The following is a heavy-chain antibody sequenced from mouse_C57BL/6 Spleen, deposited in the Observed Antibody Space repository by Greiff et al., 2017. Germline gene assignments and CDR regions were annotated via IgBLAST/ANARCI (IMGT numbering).Heavy chain of an antibody. Sequence: QVQLQQPGAELVKPGASVKLSCKASGYTFTSYWMHWVKQRPGQGLEWIGMIHPNSGSTNYNEKFKSKATLTVDKSSSTAYMQLSSLTSEDSAVYYCARTAVARGDAMDYWGQGTSVTVSS. J-gene: IGHJ4*01. CDR3: ARTAVARGDAMDY. V-gene: IGHV1-64*01. CDR2: IHPNSGST. D-gene: IGHD1-1*01. CDR1: GYTFTSYW.